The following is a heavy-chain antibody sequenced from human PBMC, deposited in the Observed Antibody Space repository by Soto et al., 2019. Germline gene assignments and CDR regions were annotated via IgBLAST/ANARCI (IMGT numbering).Heavy chain of an antibody. CDR2: ISSSSSYI. J-gene: IGHJ6*03. D-gene: IGHD3-3*01. CDR3: ARSGDELRFRMGLYDFCSGYSYYMDV. CDR1: GFTFSSYS. Sequence: EVQLVKSGGGLVKPGGSLRLYCAASGFTFSSYSMNWVRQAPGKGLEWVSSISSSSSYIYYADSVKGRFTISRDNAKNSLYLQMNSLRAEDTAVYYCARSGDELRFRMGLYDFCSGYSYYMDVWGKGTTFTVSS. V-gene: IGHV3-21*01.